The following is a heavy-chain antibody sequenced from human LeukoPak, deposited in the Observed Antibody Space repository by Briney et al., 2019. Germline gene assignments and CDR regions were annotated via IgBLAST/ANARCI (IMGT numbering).Heavy chain of an antibody. V-gene: IGHV3-64*01. Sequence: SGGSLRLSCAASGFTFSSYGMHWVRQAPGKGLEYVSAISSNGGRTYYANSVKGRFTISRDNSRNTLYLQMGSLRAEDMAVYYCAKDKSTYYYGSGSLPGVFLDYWGQGTLVTVSS. CDR2: ISSNGGRT. CDR1: GFTFSSYG. J-gene: IGHJ4*02. CDR3: AKDKSTYYYGSGSLPGVFLDY. D-gene: IGHD3-10*01.